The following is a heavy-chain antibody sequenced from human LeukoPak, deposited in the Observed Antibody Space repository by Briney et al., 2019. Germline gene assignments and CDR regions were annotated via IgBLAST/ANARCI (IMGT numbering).Heavy chain of an antibody. CDR3: ARDMGTEYYYDSSGYYPNYFDY. D-gene: IGHD3-22*01. Sequence: GGSLRLSCAASGFTFSSYSMNWVRQAPGKGLEWVSSISSSSSYIYYADSEKGRFTISRDNAKNSLYLQMNSLRAEDTAVYYCARDMGTEYYYDSSGYYPNYFDYWGQGTLVTVSS. V-gene: IGHV3-21*01. CDR2: ISSSSSYI. CDR1: GFTFSSYS. J-gene: IGHJ4*02.